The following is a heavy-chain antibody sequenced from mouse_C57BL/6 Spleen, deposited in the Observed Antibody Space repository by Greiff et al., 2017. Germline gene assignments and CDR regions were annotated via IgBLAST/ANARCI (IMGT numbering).Heavy chain of an antibody. Sequence: QVQLKESGAELVRPGASVTLSCKASGYTFTDYEMHWVKQTPVHGLEWIGAIDPETGGTAYNQKFKGKAILTADKSSSTAYMGLRSLTSEDSAVYYCTRWIGYYGSSLYAMDYWGQGTSVTVSS. CDR3: TRWIGYYGSSLYAMDY. CDR1: GYTFTDYE. CDR2: IDPETGGT. J-gene: IGHJ4*01. D-gene: IGHD1-1*01. V-gene: IGHV1-15*01.